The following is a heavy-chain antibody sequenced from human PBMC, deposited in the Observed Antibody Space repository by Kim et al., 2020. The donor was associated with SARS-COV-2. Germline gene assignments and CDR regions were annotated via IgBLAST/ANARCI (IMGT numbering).Heavy chain of an antibody. Sequence: GGSLRLSCVASGFTFNNNPMTWVRQAPGKGLEWVSGISASGRNTYYADSVKGRFTMSRDNSRDTLYLEMSSLRVEDTALYYCAKALSGVRPDYWGQGTLV. D-gene: IGHD1-26*01. CDR2: ISASGRNT. V-gene: IGHV3-23*01. CDR1: GFTFNNNP. J-gene: IGHJ4*02. CDR3: AKALSGVRPDY.